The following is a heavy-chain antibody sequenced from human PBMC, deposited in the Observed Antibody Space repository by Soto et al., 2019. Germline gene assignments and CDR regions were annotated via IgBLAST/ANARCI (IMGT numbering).Heavy chain of an antibody. Sequence: LSLTCGVYGGSFSAYSWTWLRQSPGKGLEWIGEITHGGSTDYNPALKSRLVMSVDTSKNQFSLRVTSVTAADAAVYFCARARFDSWSHIYYGLDVWGQGTTVTVSS. J-gene: IGHJ6*02. CDR2: ITHGGST. D-gene: IGHD3-3*01. CDR1: GGSFSAYS. CDR3: ARARFDSWSHIYYGLDV. V-gene: IGHV4-34*01.